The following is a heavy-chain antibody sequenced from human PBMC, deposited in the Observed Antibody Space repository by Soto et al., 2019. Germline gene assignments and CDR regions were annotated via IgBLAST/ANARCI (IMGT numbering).Heavy chain of an antibody. Sequence: EVQLVESGGGLVQPGGSLRLSCAASGFTFSSHWMHWVRQAPGKGLVWVSRINSDGSSTSYADSVKGRFTISRDNAKNTLYLQMNSLRAEDTAVNYCAREYTTSRYFDYWGQGNQVTVSS. D-gene: IGHD6-6*01. V-gene: IGHV3-74*01. CDR3: AREYTTSRYFDY. CDR1: GFTFSSHW. J-gene: IGHJ4*02. CDR2: INSDGSST.